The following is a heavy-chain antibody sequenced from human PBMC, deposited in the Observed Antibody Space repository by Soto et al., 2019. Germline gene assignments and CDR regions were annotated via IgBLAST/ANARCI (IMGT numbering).Heavy chain of an antibody. CDR1: GYTFTSYA. V-gene: IGHV1-3*01. CDR3: ARSIVVVTALDY. CDR2: INAGNGNT. Sequence: GASVKVSCKASGYTFTSYAMHWVRQAPGQRLEWMGWINAGNGNTKYSQKFQGRVTITRDTSASTAYMELSSLRSEDTALYYCARSIVVVTALDYWGQGTLVTVS. J-gene: IGHJ4*02. D-gene: IGHD2-21*02.